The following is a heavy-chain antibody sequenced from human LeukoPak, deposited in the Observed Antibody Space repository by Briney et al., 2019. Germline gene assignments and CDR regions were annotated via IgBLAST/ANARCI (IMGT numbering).Heavy chain of an antibody. V-gene: IGHV3-30*04. CDR3: ARPNHYDSNEIDY. D-gene: IGHD3-22*01. CDR2: ISYDGSNK. CDR1: GFPFSNYA. Sequence: GRSLLLSCAASGFPFSNYAMHWVRQAPGKGLGGVAFISYDGSNKKYADSGKGRFTIYRDNSKNTRYREMKRLRSEDRAVYYCARPNHYDSNEIDYWGQGTLVTVSS. J-gene: IGHJ4*02.